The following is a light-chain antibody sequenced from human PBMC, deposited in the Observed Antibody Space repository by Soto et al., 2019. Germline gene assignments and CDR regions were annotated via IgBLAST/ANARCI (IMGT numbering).Light chain of an antibody. J-gene: IGKJ5*01. Sequence: DIQMTQSPSSVSASVGDRVTITCRASQSISSWLAWYQHKPGTVPKLLIYAASSLQSGVPSRFSGSGAGTEFTLTISSLQPEDFATYYCQQGDSFPFTFGQGTRLEIK. CDR1: QSISSW. V-gene: IGKV1-12*01. CDR3: QQGDSFPFT. CDR2: AAS.